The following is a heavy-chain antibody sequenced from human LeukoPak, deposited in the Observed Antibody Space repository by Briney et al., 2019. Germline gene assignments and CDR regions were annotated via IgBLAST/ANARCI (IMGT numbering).Heavy chain of an antibody. D-gene: IGHD3-3*01. CDR1: GLAFSSYA. CDR2: ISVASNT. V-gene: IGHV3-23*01. J-gene: IGHJ4*02. Sequence: GGSLRLSCAASGLAFSSYAMSWVRQAPGKGLEWVSTISVASNTFYADSVKGRFTISRDNSRNTVYLQMTSLGDDDTAVYYCADYGVSGVRNNFYWGQGTLVTVSS. CDR3: ADYGVSGVRNNFY.